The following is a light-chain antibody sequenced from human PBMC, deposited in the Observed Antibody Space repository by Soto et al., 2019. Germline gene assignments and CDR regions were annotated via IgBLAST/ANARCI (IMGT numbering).Light chain of an antibody. J-gene: IGKJ1*01. CDR3: QQYGSSTG. CDR2: GAS. Sequence: EIVLTQSPGTLSLSPGERATLSCRASQSVSSSYLAWYQQKPGQAPRLLIYGASSRATGIPDRFSGSGSGTDFTLTISRLEPEDIAVYYCQQYGSSTGFGQGTKVEIK. CDR1: QSVSSSY. V-gene: IGKV3-20*01.